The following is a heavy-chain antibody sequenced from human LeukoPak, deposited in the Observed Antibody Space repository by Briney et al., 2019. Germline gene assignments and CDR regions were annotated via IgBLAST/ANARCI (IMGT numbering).Heavy chain of an antibody. D-gene: IGHD6-6*01. J-gene: IGHJ4*02. CDR1: GYTFTSYA. CDR2: INTNTGNP. Sequence: GASVKVSCKASGYTFTSYAMNWVRQAPGQGLEWMGWINTNTGNPTYAQGFTGRFVFSLDTSVSTAYLQIYSLKAEDTAVYYCARDGIAARQRHFDYWGQGTLVTVSS. CDR3: ARDGIAARQRHFDY. V-gene: IGHV7-4-1*01.